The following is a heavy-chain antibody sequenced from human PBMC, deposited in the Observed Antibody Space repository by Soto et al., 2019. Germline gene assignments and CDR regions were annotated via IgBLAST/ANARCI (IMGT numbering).Heavy chain of an antibody. CDR2: IYKSTTT. D-gene: IGHD2-8*01. CDR1: GDSISTVDYF. Sequence: PSETLSLTCSVSGDSISTVDYFWAWIRQPPGQALEYIGYIYKSTTTYYNPSFESRVAISLDTSKSQFSLTVTSVTAADTAVYFCARGRYCINGRCFPNWLDSWGQGTRVTVFS. V-gene: IGHV4-30-4*01. CDR3: ARGRYCINGRCFPNWLDS. J-gene: IGHJ5*01.